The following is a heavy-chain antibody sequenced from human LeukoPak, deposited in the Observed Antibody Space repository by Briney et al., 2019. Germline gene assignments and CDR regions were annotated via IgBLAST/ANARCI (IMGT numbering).Heavy chain of an antibody. Sequence: ASVKVSCKASGYTLTGYYMHWVRQAPGQVLDWMGWINPNSGGTDYAQKFQGRVTMTRDTSISTGYMELSRLRSDDTAVYYCARDRTGEVDSWGQGTLVTVSS. CDR1: GYTLTGYY. CDR2: INPNSGGT. J-gene: IGHJ4*02. V-gene: IGHV1-2*02. CDR3: ARDRTGEVDS.